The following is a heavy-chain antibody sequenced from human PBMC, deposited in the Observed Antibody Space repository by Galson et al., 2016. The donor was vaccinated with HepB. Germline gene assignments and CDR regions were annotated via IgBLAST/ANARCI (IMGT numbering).Heavy chain of an antibody. CDR1: EFIFSIYN. D-gene: IGHD3-16*01. Sequence: SLRLSCAASEFIFSIYNMHWVRQAPGKGLEWVALIWYDESNQYYADSVKGRFTISRDNSKNTLYLQMNNLKASDTAMYYCARLRGSVVLASTDRYFDYWGQGTLVTVSS. V-gene: IGHV3-33*01. CDR3: ARLRGSVVLASTDRYFDY. J-gene: IGHJ4*02. CDR2: IWYDESNQ.